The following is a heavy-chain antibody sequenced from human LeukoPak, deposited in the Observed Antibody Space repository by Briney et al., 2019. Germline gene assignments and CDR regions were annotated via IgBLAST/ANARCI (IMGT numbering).Heavy chain of an antibody. J-gene: IGHJ5*02. CDR1: GFTFSSYS. D-gene: IGHD2-2*01. CDR2: ISSSSSYI. Sequence: GGSLRLSCAASGFTFSSYSMNWVSQVPGKGLEWVSSISSSSSYIYYADSVKGRFTISRDNAKNSLYLQMNSLRAEDTAVYYCARDPSYCSSTSCPSNWFDPWGQGTLVTVSS. V-gene: IGHV3-21*01. CDR3: ARDPSYCSSTSCPSNWFDP.